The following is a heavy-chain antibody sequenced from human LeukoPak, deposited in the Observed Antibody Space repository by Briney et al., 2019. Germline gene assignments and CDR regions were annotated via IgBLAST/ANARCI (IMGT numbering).Heavy chain of an antibody. D-gene: IGHD1-26*01. CDR1: GFTFSSYA. CDR2: ISGSGGST. J-gene: IGHJ4*02. CDR3: ANDLNDGSYFDY. Sequence: GGSLRLSCAASGFTFSSYAMSWVRQAPGKGLEWVSAISGSGGSTYYADSVKGRFTISRDNSKNTLYLQMNSLRAEDTAVYYCANDLNDGSYFDYWGQGTLVTVSS. V-gene: IGHV3-23*01.